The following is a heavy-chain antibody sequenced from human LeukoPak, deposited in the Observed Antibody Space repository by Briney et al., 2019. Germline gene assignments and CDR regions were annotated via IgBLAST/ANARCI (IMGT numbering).Heavy chain of an antibody. CDR2: IYPDDSDT. CDR1: GYNFRNYW. V-gene: IGHV5-51*01. D-gene: IGHD1-26*01. CDR3: ATQPGSYRERFDS. J-gene: IGHJ5*01. Sequence: GESLQISCKGSGYNFRNYWIGWVRQMPGKGLEWMGIIYPDDSDTRYNPSFQGQVTISADRSTNPAYLEWSSLKASDTGMYYCATQPGSYRERFDSWGQGTLVTVSS.